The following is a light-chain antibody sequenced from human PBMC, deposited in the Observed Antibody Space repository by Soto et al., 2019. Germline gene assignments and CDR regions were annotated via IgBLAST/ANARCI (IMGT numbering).Light chain of an antibody. CDR2: GAS. CDR1: HDVSSW. V-gene: IGKV1-12*02. J-gene: IGKJ1*01. Sequence: DIQMTQSPSSVSASVGDRVTISCRASHDVSSWLAWYQQKPGKAPNLLIYGASTLQSGVPSRFSGSGSGTDFTLTISSLQPEDFATYYFQQANGDPWTFGQGTKVEIK. CDR3: QQANGDPWT.